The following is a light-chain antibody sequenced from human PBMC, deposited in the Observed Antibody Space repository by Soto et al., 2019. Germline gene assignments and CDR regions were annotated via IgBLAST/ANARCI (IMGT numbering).Light chain of an antibody. CDR2: DNN. CDR1: SXNIGNNY. Sequence: QSVLTQPPSVSAAPGRKVTISCSGGSXNIGNNYVSWYQQLPGTAPKLLIYDNNKRPSGIPDRFSGSKSGTSATLGITGLQTGDEADYYCGTWDSSLSAYVFGTGTKVTVL. CDR3: GTWDSSLSAYV. J-gene: IGLJ1*01. V-gene: IGLV1-51*01.